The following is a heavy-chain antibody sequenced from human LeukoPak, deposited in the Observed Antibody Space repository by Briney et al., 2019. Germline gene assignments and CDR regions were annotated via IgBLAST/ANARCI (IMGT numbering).Heavy chain of an antibody. J-gene: IGHJ4*02. CDR3: ARQGDYYDSSGYYYTIYDY. CDR2: IIPIFGTA. Sequence: SVKVSCKASGYTFTSYGISWVRQAPGQGLEWMGGIIPIFGTANYAQKFQGRVTITADKSTSTAYMELSSLRSEDTAVYYCARQGDYYDSSGYYYTIYDYWGQGTLVTVSS. CDR1: GYTFTSYG. V-gene: IGHV1-69*06. D-gene: IGHD3-22*01.